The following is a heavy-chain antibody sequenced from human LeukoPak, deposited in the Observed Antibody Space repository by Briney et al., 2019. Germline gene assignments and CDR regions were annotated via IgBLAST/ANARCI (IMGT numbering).Heavy chain of an antibody. V-gene: IGHV3-23*01. J-gene: IGHJ4*02. D-gene: IGHD6-13*01. CDR3: AKDKDLQLVGDN. CDR1: GFSFSTYA. Sequence: GGSLRLSCAVSGFSFSTYAMSWVRQAPGKGLEWVSDISGSGGTTHYADSVKGRFTISRDSSKNTLYLQMDSLRAEDTAVYYCAKDKDLQLVGDNWGQGTLVSVSS. CDR2: ISGSGGTT.